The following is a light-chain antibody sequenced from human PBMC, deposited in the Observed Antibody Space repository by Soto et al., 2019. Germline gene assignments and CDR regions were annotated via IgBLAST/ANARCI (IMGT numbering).Light chain of an antibody. CDR2: AAS. Sequence: DIQLTQSPSFLSASVGDRVTITCRASQDINTYLAWYQQKPGKAPKLLIFAASTLQNGVPTRFSGSGSGTEFTVTSTRLQPEDFATYYCQQRKSYPITFGQGTRLEIK. CDR1: QDINTY. V-gene: IGKV1-9*01. CDR3: QQRKSYPIT. J-gene: IGKJ5*01.